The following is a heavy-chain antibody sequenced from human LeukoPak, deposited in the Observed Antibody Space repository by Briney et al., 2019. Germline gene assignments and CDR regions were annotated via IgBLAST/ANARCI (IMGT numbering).Heavy chain of an antibody. CDR2: LSRSGGST. V-gene: IGHV3-23*01. J-gene: IGHJ4*02. Sequence: QPGESLRHSCAASWLTFNTYAMSYVRPAPGKRVECGSALSRSGGSTYYAHYVTGRFTISSVKSKNTPYPQINSLRAEDTAVYYCETVAATYDHWGQGTLVTVSS. CDR1: WLTFNTYA. CDR3: ETVAATYDH. D-gene: IGHD2-15*01.